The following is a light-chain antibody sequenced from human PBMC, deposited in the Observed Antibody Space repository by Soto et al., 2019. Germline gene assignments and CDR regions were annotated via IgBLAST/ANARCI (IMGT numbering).Light chain of an antibody. CDR2: GAS. V-gene: IGKV3D-15*01. J-gene: IGKJ4*01. CDR3: QQYNNWPLT. CDR1: QSVSSN. Sequence: EIVMTRSPATLSVSPGERATLSCRASQSVSSNLAWYQQKPGQAPRLLMYGASTRATGIPARFSGSGSGTEFTLTISSLESEDLAVYYCQQYNNWPLTFGGGTKVEIK.